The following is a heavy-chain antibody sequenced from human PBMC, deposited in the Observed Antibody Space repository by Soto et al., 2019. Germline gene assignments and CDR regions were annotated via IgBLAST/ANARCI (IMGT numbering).Heavy chain of an antibody. CDR1: GFNFGDYF. D-gene: IGHD2-2*01. CDR3: ATGIVPATKWGYYSYGLDV. J-gene: IGHJ6*02. V-gene: IGHV3-11*01. Sequence: GGSLRLSCAASGFNFGDYFMSWIRQAPGKGLEWVSYISSGGFTFYHADSVKGRFTTSWDKAKNSLYLQMNTLSAEDTAVYYFATGIVPATKWGYYSYGLDVWGQGTTVTVSS. CDR2: ISSGGFTF.